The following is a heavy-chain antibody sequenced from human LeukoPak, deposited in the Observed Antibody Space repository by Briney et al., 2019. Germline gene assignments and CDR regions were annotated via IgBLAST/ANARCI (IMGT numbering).Heavy chain of an antibody. CDR1: GGSISRTSYY. CDR3: ARRVLRTLVPDY. CDR2: INHSGST. J-gene: IGHJ4*02. V-gene: IGHV4-39*07. D-gene: IGHD6-13*01. Sequence: PSETLSLTCTVSGGSISRTSYYWGWIRQPPGKGLEWIGEINHSGSTNYNPSLKSRVTISVDTSKNQFSLKLSSVTAADTAVYYCARRVLRTLVPDYWGQGTLVTVSS.